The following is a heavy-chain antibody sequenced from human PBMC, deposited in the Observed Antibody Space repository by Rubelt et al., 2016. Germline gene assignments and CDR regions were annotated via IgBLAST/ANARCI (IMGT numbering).Heavy chain of an antibody. CDR3: AGDRGEGSPKEIDY. V-gene: IGHV4-39*07. J-gene: IGHJ4*02. Sequence: QLQLQESGPGLVKPSETLSLTCTVSGASISSSPYYWGWIRQPQGKGLEWIGNIYYTGSAYYNPSLKSRVTISVDTSENQFTLKLVFVTAADTALHYCAGDRGEGSPKEIDYWGQGTLVTVSS. CDR1: GASISSSPYY. CDR2: IYYTGSA. D-gene: IGHD3-3*01.